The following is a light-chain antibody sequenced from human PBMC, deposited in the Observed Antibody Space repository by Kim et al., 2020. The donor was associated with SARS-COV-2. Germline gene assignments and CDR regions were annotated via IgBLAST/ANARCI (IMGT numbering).Light chain of an antibody. CDR2: AAS. J-gene: IGKJ4*01. Sequence: DIQMTQSTSSVSASVGDRVTITCRASQYISRWLAWYQQKPGKAPKLLIYAASSFQSGVPSRFSGSTSGTDFTLTISSLQPEDVATYYCQQANSFPLTFGGGTKVDIK. V-gene: IGKV1-12*01. CDR1: QYISRW. CDR3: QQANSFPLT.